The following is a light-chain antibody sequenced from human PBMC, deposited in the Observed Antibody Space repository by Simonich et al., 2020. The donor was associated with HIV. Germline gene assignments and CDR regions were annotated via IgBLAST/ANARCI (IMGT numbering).Light chain of an antibody. CDR3: QQYYSTPF. V-gene: IGKV4-1*01. J-gene: IGKJ4*01. CDR2: WAS. Sequence: DIVMTQSPDSLAVSLGERATIDCKSSQSVLYSSNNKNYLAWYQQKPGQPPKLLIYWASTRQSGVSNRFSGSGSGTDFTLTISSLQAEDVAVYYCQQYYSTPFFGGGTKVEIK. CDR1: QSVLYSSNNKNY.